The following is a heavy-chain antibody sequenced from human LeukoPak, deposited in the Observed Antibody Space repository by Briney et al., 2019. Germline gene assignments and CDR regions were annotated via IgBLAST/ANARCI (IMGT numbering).Heavy chain of an antibody. V-gene: IGHV3-64*01. Sequence: PGGSLRLSCAASGFTFSSYAMYWVRQAPGKGLEYVSAISSNGGSTYYANSVKGRFTISRDNSKNTLYLQMGSLRAEDMAVYYCARDLNSSRWGQGTLVTVSS. CDR3: ARDLNSSR. CDR2: ISSNGGST. J-gene: IGHJ4*02. CDR1: GFTFSSYA. D-gene: IGHD2/OR15-2a*01.